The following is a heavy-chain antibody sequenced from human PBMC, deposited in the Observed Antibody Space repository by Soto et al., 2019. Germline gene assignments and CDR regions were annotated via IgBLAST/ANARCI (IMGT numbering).Heavy chain of an antibody. D-gene: IGHD5-12*01. V-gene: IGHV1-3*01. Sequence: QVQLVQSGAQVKKPGASVKVSCKASGYTFDNYALHWVRQAPGRRLEWMGWINAGNGYTKYLQSFQGRVTITRDTSATTVHMDLSSLRSEDTAVYYCARVQYSGYDFKLAFDIWGQGTMVTVSS. CDR1: GYTFDNYA. J-gene: IGHJ3*02. CDR3: ARVQYSGYDFKLAFDI. CDR2: INAGNGYT.